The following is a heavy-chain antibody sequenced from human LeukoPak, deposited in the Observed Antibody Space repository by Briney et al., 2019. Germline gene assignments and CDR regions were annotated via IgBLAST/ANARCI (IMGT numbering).Heavy chain of an antibody. CDR2: ISSSSSYI. J-gene: IGHJ4*02. V-gene: IGHV3-21*01. D-gene: IGHD5-18*01. Sequence: GRSLRLSCAASGFTFSSYGMHWVRQAPGKGLEWVSSISSSSSYIYYADSVKGRFTISRDNAKNSLYLQMNSLRAEDTAVYYCARDPINSYGRRGFDYWGQGTLVTVSS. CDR1: GFTFSSYG. CDR3: ARDPINSYGRRGFDY.